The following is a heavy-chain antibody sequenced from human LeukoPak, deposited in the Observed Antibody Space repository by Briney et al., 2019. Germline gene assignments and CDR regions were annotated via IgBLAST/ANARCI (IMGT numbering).Heavy chain of an antibody. J-gene: IGHJ3*02. CDR1: GFTFSSYS. CDR3: AKDQGMATIWAGAFDI. V-gene: IGHV3-48*01. CDR2: ISSSSSTI. D-gene: IGHD5-24*01. Sequence: GGSLRLSCAASGFTFSSYSMNWVRQAPGKGLEWVSYISSSSSTIYYADSVKGRFTISRDNAKNTLYLQMNSLRAEDTAVYYCAKDQGMATIWAGAFDIWGQGTMVTVSS.